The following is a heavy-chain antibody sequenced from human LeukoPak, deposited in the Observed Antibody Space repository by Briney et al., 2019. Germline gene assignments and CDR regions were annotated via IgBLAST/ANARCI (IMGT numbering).Heavy chain of an antibody. D-gene: IGHD6-13*01. CDR2: ISFDGTKK. CDR3: ARDHVDSSSWSQYFDL. J-gene: IGHJ2*01. Sequence: PGGSLRLSCSASGFTVSSYGMHWVRQAPVKGLEWLAVISFDGTKKSYADAVMGRFTISRDNYENTLDLQMNSLTGEDTAVYFCARDHVDSSSWSQYFDLWGRGALVTASS. CDR1: GFTVSSYG. V-gene: IGHV3-30*03.